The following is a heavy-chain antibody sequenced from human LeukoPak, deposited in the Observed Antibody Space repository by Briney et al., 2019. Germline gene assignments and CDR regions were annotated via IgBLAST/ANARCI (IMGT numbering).Heavy chain of an antibody. V-gene: IGHV1-3*04. D-gene: IGHD1-1*01. Sequence: ASVKVSCKASGYSFTSYAMHWVRQAPGQRLEWMGWINTGKGDTKYSQKFQGRVTITRDTSASTAYMELSNLRSEDTAVYYCARGVPVERRFDYWGQGTLVTVSS. CDR1: GYSFTSYA. J-gene: IGHJ4*02. CDR3: ARGVPVERRFDY. CDR2: INTGKGDT.